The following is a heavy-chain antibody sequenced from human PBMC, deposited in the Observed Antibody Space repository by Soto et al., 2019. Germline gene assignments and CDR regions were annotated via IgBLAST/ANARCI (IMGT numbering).Heavy chain of an antibody. Sequence: QVQVVQSGDEVKETGASVRVSCKTSGYSFTAYGISWVRQAPGQGLEWLGWISFYNGKTKYAQKVQGRVTMTTDTSTSTAYMEARSLTSDDTAIYYCARDAPPPELRFLEWHNYDYNGMDVWGQGTTVTVSS. J-gene: IGHJ6*02. V-gene: IGHV1-18*01. D-gene: IGHD3-3*01. CDR3: ARDAPPPELRFLEWHNYDYNGMDV. CDR2: ISFYNGKT. CDR1: GYSFTAYG.